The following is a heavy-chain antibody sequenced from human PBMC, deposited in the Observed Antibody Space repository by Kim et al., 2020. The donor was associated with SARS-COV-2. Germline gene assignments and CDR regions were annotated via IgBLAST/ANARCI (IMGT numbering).Heavy chain of an antibody. CDR2: SSYK. Sequence: SSYKTYADSVKGRFTITRDNAKNSLYLQMNSLRAEDTAVYYCIAPGSYYDWGQGTLVTVSS. D-gene: IGHD1-26*01. CDR3: IAPGSYYD. J-gene: IGHJ4*02. V-gene: IGHV3-11*06.